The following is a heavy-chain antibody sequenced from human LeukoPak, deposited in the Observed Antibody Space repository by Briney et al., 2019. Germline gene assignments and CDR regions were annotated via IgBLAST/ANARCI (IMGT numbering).Heavy chain of an antibody. CDR3: VRDQYAYCVTTSCYDLGGYFDY. J-gene: IGHJ4*02. V-gene: IGHV3-7*01. Sequence: GRSLRLSCAASGFTFRNYWMTWVRQAPGKGLEWVANIKQDGSEIYYVDSVKGRFTISRDNAKNSLYLQMNSLRAEDTAVYYCVRDQYAYCVTTSCYDLGGYFDYWGQGTLVTVSS. CDR2: IKQDGSEI. CDR1: GFTFRNYW. D-gene: IGHD2-2*01.